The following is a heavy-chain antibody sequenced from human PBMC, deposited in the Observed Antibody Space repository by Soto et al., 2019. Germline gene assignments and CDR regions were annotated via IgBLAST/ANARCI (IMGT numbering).Heavy chain of an antibody. CDR1: GGSISSYY. CDR3: ARISRNGWARYFDY. D-gene: IGHD6-19*01. J-gene: IGHJ4*02. CDR2: IYYTGST. V-gene: IGHV4-59*01. Sequence: TSETLSLTCTVSGGSISSYYWSWIRQPPGKGLEWIGYIYYTGSTNYIPSLKSRVTISVDTSKNQFSLKLSSVTAADTAVYFCARISRNGWARYFDYWGQGTLVTVSS.